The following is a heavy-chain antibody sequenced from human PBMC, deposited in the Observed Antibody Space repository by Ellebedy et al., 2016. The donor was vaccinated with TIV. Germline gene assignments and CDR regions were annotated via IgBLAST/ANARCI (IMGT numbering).Heavy chain of an antibody. CDR3: AKDRDRFYTSGKKIGY. CDR2: ISYDGRNK. J-gene: IGHJ4*02. Sequence: GESLKISXAATGFPFTVYDMHWVRQAPGKGLEWVAVISYDGRNKYYADSVKGRLTISRDNSKNTLYLQMNSLRAEDTAVYYCAKDRDRFYTSGKKIGYWGQGTLVTVSS. D-gene: IGHD1-1*01. CDR1: GFPFTVYD. V-gene: IGHV3-30*18.